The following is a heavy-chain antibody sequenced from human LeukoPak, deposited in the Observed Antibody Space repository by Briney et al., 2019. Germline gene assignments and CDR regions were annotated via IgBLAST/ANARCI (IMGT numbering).Heavy chain of an antibody. CDR2: INAGNGNT. Sequence: GASVKVSCKASGYTFTSYAMHWVRQAPGQRLEWMGWINAGNGNTKYSQKFRGRVTITRDTSASTAYMELSSLRSEDTAVYYCARAKGPNSPGDYWGQGTLVTVSS. CDR1: GYTFTSYA. CDR3: ARAKGPNSPGDY. D-gene: IGHD4-23*01. J-gene: IGHJ4*02. V-gene: IGHV1-3*01.